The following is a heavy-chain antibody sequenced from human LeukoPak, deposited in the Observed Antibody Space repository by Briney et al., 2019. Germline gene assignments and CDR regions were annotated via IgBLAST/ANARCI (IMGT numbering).Heavy chain of an antibody. CDR2: ISYDGSNK. CDR1: GFTFSSYA. D-gene: IGHD1-26*01. CDR3: AGEAPGAFDY. J-gene: IGHJ4*02. V-gene: IGHV3-30*01. Sequence: GRSLRLSCAASGFTFSSYAMHWVRQAPGKGLEWVAVISYDGSNKYYADSVKGRFTISRDNSKNTLYLQMNSLRAEDTAVYYCAGEAPGAFDYWGQGTLVTVSS.